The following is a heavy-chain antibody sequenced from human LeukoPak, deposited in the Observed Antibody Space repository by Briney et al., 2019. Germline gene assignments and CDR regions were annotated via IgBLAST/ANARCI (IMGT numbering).Heavy chain of an antibody. CDR2: ISGSGGST. Sequence: GGSLRLSCAASGFTFSSYAMSWVRQAPGKGLEWVSAISGSGGSTYYADSVKGRFTISRDNSKNTLYLQMNSLRAEDTAVYYCAKERYSGSYSTSPYDYWGQGTLVTVSS. D-gene: IGHD1-26*01. J-gene: IGHJ4*02. V-gene: IGHV3-23*01. CDR3: AKERYSGSYSTSPYDY. CDR1: GFTFSSYA.